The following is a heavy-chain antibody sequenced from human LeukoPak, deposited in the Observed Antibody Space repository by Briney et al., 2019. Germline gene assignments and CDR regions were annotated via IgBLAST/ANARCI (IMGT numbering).Heavy chain of an antibody. V-gene: IGHV3-23*01. CDR3: ATDREGDPSAYYLV. D-gene: IGHD3-22*01. Sequence: GGSLRLSCAASGFTFSSYAMSWVRQVPGKGLEWVSVISGSGDNTYYADSVKGRFTISRDNSKNMLYLQMNSLRAEDTAVYYCATDREGDPSAYYLVGGQGTLITVSS. J-gene: IGHJ4*02. CDR2: ISGSGDNT. CDR1: GFTFSSYA.